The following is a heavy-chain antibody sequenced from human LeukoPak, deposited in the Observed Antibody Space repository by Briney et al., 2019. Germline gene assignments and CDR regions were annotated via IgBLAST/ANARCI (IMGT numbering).Heavy chain of an antibody. Sequence: PGGSLRLSCAASGFSVSTYEMNWVRQAPGKGVECVSYISSSGTTISYADSVEGRFTISRDNAKNSLYLEMNSLRVEDTAVYYCARGRPEFFGSGTYLNDWGQGTLVTVSS. J-gene: IGHJ4*02. CDR2: ISSSGTTI. D-gene: IGHD3-10*01. CDR1: GFSVSTYE. V-gene: IGHV3-48*03. CDR3: ARGRPEFFGSGTYLND.